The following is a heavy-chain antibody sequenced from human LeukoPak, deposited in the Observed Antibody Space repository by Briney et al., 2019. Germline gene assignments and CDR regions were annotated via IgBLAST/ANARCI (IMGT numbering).Heavy chain of an antibody. D-gene: IGHD3-10*01. Sequence: GGSLRLSCAASGYTFSRYWMHWVRQGPGKGLVWVSRINEDRSSTSYAESVRGRFTISRDNAKNTLYLQMNSLRAEDAAVYYCTTDTFGARDSWGQGTLVTVSS. V-gene: IGHV3-74*01. J-gene: IGHJ4*02. CDR1: GYTFSRYW. CDR3: TTDTFGARDS. CDR2: INEDRSST.